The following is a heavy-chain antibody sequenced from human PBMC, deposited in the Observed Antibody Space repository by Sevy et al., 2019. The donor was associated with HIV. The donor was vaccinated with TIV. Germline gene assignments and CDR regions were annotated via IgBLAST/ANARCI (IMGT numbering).Heavy chain of an antibody. CDR2: TYYSGST. Sequence: SETLSLTCSVSGGSIGSSTYNWAWIRQPPGKGLEWIGSTYYSGSTYHNPSLKNRVTMSVDTSKDHFSLRLSSVTAADTGVYYCARHPERLCSGGDCYLYYFDYWGQRTLVTVSS. J-gene: IGHJ4*02. CDR1: GGSIGSSTYN. V-gene: IGHV4-39*01. D-gene: IGHD2-21*02. CDR3: ARHPERLCSGGDCYLYYFDY.